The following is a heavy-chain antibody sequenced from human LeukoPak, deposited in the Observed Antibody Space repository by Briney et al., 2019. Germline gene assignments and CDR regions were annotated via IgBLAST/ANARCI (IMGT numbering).Heavy chain of an antibody. CDR2: ISGSGGTT. Sequence: PGGSLRLSCAASGFAFNSYAMNWVRQAPGKGLEWVSVISGSGGTTYYADSVKGRFTISRDNSKNTLYLQMNSLRAEDTAVYYCAKDIGKYYFDYWGQGTLVTVSS. D-gene: IGHD1-1*01. CDR3: AKDIGKYYFDY. CDR1: GFAFNSYA. J-gene: IGHJ4*02. V-gene: IGHV3-23*01.